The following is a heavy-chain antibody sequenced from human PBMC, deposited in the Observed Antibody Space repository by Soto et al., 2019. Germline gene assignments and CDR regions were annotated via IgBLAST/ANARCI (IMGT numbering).Heavy chain of an antibody. CDR1: GLSFSKYG. CDR3: AKDRVIQLLPIWPDP. V-gene: IGHV3-30*18. D-gene: IGHD2-2*01. Sequence: PGGSLRLSCAASGLSFSKYGMHWVRQAPGKGLEWVASVSSDGSNKYYADSVKGRFTISRDNSKSTLYLQVDSLRGDDTAVYYCAKDRVIQLLPIWPDPWGQGTLVTVSS. CDR2: VSSDGSNK. J-gene: IGHJ5*02.